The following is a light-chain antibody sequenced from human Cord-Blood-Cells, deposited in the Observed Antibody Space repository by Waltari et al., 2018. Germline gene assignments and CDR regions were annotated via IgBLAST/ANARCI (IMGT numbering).Light chain of an antibody. J-gene: IGLJ2*01. Sequence: QSALTPPASVYGSPGQSITLSCTGTSSDVGGYNYVPWYQQHPGRAPKLMIYEVNNRPSGVSNRFSGSKSGNTASLTISGLQAEDEADYYCSSYTSSSTVVFGGGTKLTVL. CDR2: EVN. CDR1: SSDVGGYNY. V-gene: IGLV2-14*01. CDR3: SSYTSSSTVV.